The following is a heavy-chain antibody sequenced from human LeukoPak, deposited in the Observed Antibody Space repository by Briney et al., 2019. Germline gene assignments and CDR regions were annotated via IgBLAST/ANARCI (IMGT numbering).Heavy chain of an antibody. Sequence: PGGSLRLSCAASGFTFRDYTMNWVRQSPGKGLQWVSYVSFGSSYISYADSLKGRFTISRDDAKSSVYLEMTSLRAEDTAVYYCARASTEYAVTDGFDTWGPGTPVTVSS. D-gene: IGHD4-17*01. CDR3: ARASTEYAVTDGFDT. CDR2: VSFGSSYI. CDR1: GFTFRDYT. V-gene: IGHV3-21*01. J-gene: IGHJ5*02.